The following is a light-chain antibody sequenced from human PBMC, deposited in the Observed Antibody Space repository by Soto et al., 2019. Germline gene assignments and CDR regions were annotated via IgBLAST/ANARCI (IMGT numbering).Light chain of an antibody. J-gene: IGLJ1*01. CDR3: SSPMV. Sequence: QSVLTQPASVSGSPGQSITISCTGTSSDVGGYNYVSWYQQHPGKAPKLMIYDVSNRPSGVSNRFSGSKSGNTASLTISGLQAEDEADYYCSSPMVFGTGTKVTVL. CDR1: SSDVGGYNY. CDR2: DVS. V-gene: IGLV2-14*01.